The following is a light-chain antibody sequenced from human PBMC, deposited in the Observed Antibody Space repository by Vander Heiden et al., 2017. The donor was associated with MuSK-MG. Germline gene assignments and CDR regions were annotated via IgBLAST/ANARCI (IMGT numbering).Light chain of an antibody. V-gene: IGKV3-11*01. Sequence: EIVLTQSPATLSVSPGERATLSCRASQCVGSSLAWYQQKPGHSPRLLILDASNGATGVPARFSGSGCGTEFTLTISGIEPDDFAVYYWEQRRKWLAGVAFTFGPGTTVNIK. CDR3: EQRRKWLAGVAFT. CDR1: QCVGSS. CDR2: DAS. J-gene: IGKJ3*01.